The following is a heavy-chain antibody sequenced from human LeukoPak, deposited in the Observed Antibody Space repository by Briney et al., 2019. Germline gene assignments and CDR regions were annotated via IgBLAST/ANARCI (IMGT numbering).Heavy chain of an antibody. CDR2: TNATNGNT. CDR3: ARGLSSSGWLLDY. Sequence: ASVKVSCKASGYTFSFYAIHWMRQAPGQRLEWMGWTNATNGNTQYSQDFQGRVTITRDISASTAYMEVSSLRYVDMAVYYCARGLSSSGWLLDYWGQGTLVTVSS. D-gene: IGHD6-19*01. J-gene: IGHJ4*02. CDR1: GYTFSFYA. V-gene: IGHV1-3*02.